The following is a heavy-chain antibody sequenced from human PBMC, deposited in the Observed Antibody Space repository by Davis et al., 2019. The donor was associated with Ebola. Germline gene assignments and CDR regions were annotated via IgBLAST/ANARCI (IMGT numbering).Heavy chain of an antibody. V-gene: IGHV3-33*01. CDR2: IWYDGSNK. CDR3: ARLSSIAARGV. D-gene: IGHD6-6*01. CDR1: GFTFSSYG. Sequence: GSLRLSCAASGFTFSSYGMHWVRQAPGKGLEWVAVIWYDGSNKYYADSVKGRFTISRDNSKNTLYLQMNSLRAEDTAVYYCARLSSIAARGVWGQGTTVTVSS. J-gene: IGHJ6*02.